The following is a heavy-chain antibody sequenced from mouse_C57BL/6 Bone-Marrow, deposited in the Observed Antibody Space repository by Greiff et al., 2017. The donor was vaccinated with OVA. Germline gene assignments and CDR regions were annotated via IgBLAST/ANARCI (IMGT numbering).Heavy chain of an antibody. J-gene: IGHJ4*01. CDR2: ISAGGSYT. Sequence: EVQLVESGGGLVKPGGSLKLSCAASGFTFSSYAMSWVRQTPEKRLEWVATISAGGSYTYYPDNVKGRFTISRDNAKNNLYLQMSHLKSEDTAMYYCARGWLLYYAMDYWGQGTSVTVSS. CDR1: GFTFSSYA. CDR3: ARGWLLYYAMDY. D-gene: IGHD2-3*01. V-gene: IGHV5-4*01.